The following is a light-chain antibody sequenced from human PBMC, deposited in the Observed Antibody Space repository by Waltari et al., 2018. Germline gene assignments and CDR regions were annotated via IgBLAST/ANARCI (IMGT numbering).Light chain of an antibody. CDR2: RAS. V-gene: IGKV1-5*03. Sequence: DIQMTQSPSTLSASVGDRVIITCRASQSINTWLAWYQQKPGKAPRVLIYRASSLETGVPSRFSGSGARTEFTLTSSGLQPDDFATYYCQQYNSYSTFGQGTRVEIK. J-gene: IGKJ1*01. CDR3: QQYNSYST. CDR1: QSINTW.